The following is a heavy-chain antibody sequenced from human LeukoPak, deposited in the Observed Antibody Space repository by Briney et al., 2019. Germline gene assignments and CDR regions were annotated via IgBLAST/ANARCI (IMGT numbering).Heavy chain of an antibody. CDR2: ISSDGNSK. J-gene: IGHJ3*02. V-gene: IGHV3-30*09. CDR1: GFSFSSYS. Sequence: GGSLRLSCAASGFSFSSYSIHWVRQAPGKGLEWVAVISSDGNSKNFALSVKGRFAISRDNSKNTLFLQMNNLRSEDTALYYCAKARDEGDAFDIWGQGTMVTVSS. CDR3: AKARDEGDAFDI. D-gene: IGHD3-10*01.